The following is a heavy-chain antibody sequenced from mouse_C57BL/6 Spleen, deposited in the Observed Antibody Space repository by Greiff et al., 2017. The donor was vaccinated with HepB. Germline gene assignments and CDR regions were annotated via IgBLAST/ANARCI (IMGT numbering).Heavy chain of an antibody. Sequence: VQLQQSGAELVKPGASVKISCKASGYAFSSYWMNWVKQRPGKGLEWIGQIYPGDGDTNYNGKFKGKATLTADKSSRTAYMQLSSLTSDDSAVYFCARSFYYYGTSYAMDYWGQGTSVTVSS. CDR2: IYPGDGDT. D-gene: IGHD1-1*01. V-gene: IGHV1-80*01. CDR3: ARSFYYYGTSYAMDY. CDR1: GYAFSSYW. J-gene: IGHJ4*01.